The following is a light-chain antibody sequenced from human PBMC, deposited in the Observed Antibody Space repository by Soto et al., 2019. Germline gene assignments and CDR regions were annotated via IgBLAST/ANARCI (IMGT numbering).Light chain of an antibody. J-gene: IGKJ1*01. Sequence: IQMTQSPSSLSASVGDRVTITCRASQDISSYLAWYQQKPGKAPKLLIYAASTLQSGVPSRFSGSGSGTDFTLTISCLQSEDFATYYCQQYYSYPRTFGQGTKVDIK. CDR2: AAS. V-gene: IGKV1-8*01. CDR1: QDISSY. CDR3: QQYYSYPRT.